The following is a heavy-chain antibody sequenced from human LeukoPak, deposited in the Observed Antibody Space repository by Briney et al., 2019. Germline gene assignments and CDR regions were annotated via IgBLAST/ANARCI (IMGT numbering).Heavy chain of an antibody. CDR1: GGSISSSNW. J-gene: IGHJ6*02. V-gene: IGHV4-4*02. Sequence: PSQTLSLTCTVSGGSISSSNWWSWVRQPPGKGLEWIGEIYHSGSTNYNPSLKSRVTISVDKSKNQFSLKLSSVTAADTAVYYCARAALMVRGTTPYGMDVWGQGTTVTVSS. D-gene: IGHD3-10*01. CDR3: ARAALMVRGTTPYGMDV. CDR2: IYHSGST.